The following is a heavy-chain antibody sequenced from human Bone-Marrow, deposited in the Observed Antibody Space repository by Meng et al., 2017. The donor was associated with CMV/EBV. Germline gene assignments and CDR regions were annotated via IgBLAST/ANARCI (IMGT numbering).Heavy chain of an antibody. V-gene: IGHV3-53*01. CDR3: AKGTTTVTTGHYYYYGMDV. J-gene: IGHJ6*02. D-gene: IGHD4-11*01. CDR2: IYSGGST. CDR1: GFTVSSNY. Sequence: GGSLRLSCAASGFTVSSNYMSWVRRAPGKGLEWVSVIYSGGSTYYADSVKGRFTISRDNSKNTLYLQMNSLRAEDTAVYYCAKGTTTVTTGHYYYYGMDVWGQGTTVTVSS.